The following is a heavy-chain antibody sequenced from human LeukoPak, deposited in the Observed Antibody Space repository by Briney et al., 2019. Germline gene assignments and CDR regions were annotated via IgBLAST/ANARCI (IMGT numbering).Heavy chain of an antibody. D-gene: IGHD2/OR15-2a*01. CDR1: GGSISSSSYY. V-gene: IGHV4-39*01. CDR3: ARGLSLFDY. CDR2: IYYSGST. Sequence: PSETLSLTCTVSGGSISSSSYYWGWIRQPPGKGLEWIGSIYYSGSTYYNPSLKSRDTISVDTSKNQFSLKLSSVTAADTAVYYCARGLSLFDYWGQGTLVTVSS. J-gene: IGHJ4*02.